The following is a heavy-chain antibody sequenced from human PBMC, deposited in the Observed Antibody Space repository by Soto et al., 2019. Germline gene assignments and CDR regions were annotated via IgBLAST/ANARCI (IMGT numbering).Heavy chain of an antibody. Sequence: QVQLVQSGAEVKNPGASVKVSCKASGYTFTRYGIGWARQAPGQGLEWMGWINTYNGNTNYAQNVQGRVTLTTDTSTSTAYMELRSLRSNDTAIYYCARVDVYVTPSPQDVWVQGTTVIVSS. CDR2: INTYNGNT. CDR3: ARVDVYVTPSPQDV. J-gene: IGHJ6*02. D-gene: IGHD3-16*01. V-gene: IGHV1-18*01. CDR1: GYTFTRYG.